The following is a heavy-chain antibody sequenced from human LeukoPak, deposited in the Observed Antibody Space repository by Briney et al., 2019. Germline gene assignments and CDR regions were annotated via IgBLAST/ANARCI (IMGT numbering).Heavy chain of an antibody. V-gene: IGHV1-2*02. CDR1: GYTFTSYG. J-gene: IGHJ3*02. Sequence: GASVKVSCKASGYTFTSYGISWVRQAPGQGLEWMGWINPNSGGTNYAQKFQGRVTMTRDTSISTAYMELSRLRSDDTAVYYCARDSQLIAVAGTDAFDIWGQGTMVTVSS. CDR3: ARDSQLIAVAGTDAFDI. D-gene: IGHD6-19*01. CDR2: INPNSGGT.